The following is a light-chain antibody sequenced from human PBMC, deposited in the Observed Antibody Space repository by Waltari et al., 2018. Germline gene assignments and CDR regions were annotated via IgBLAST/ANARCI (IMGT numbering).Light chain of an antibody. J-gene: IGLJ2*01. CDR1: SSDVGNYNR. Sequence: QSALTQPPSVSGSPGQSVTISCTGTSSDVGNYNRVSWYQQPPGTAPKPMIYEVNNRPAGVPDRCSGSKSGNTASLTISGLQAEDEADYYCSSYTSSNTLVFGGGTKLTVL. CDR3: SSYTSSNTLV. V-gene: IGLV2-18*02. CDR2: EVN.